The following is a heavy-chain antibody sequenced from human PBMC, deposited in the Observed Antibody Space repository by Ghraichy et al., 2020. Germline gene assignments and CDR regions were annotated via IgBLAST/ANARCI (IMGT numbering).Heavy chain of an antibody. CDR3: AIESREPHFDN. CDR1: GFTFQDYA. J-gene: IGHJ4*02. Sequence: GGSLRLSCSASGFTFQDYAMHWVRQTPGKGLQWVSGITWNSGTIAYADSVKGRFTISRDNAKNSVYLQMNSLTSEDTGLYYCAIESREPHFDNWGQGTLVTVSS. CDR2: ITWNSGTI. D-gene: IGHD1-26*01. V-gene: IGHV3-9*01.